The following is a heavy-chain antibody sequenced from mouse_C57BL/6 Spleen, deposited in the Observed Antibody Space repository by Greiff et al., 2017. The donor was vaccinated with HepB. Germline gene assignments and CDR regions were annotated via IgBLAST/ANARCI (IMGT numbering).Heavy chain of an antibody. Sequence: QVHVKQPGAELVRPGSSVKLSCKASGYTFTSYWMHWVKQRPIQGLEWIGNIDPSDSETHYNQKFKDKATLTVDKSSSTAYMQLSSLTSEDSAVYYCARWLREDYAMDYWGQGTSVTVSS. D-gene: IGHD1-2*01. CDR1: GYTFTSYW. CDR3: ARWLREDYAMDY. V-gene: IGHV1-52*01. J-gene: IGHJ4*01. CDR2: IDPSDSET.